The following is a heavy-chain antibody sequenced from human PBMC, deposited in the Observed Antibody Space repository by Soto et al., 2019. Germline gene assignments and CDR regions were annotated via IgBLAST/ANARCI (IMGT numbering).Heavy chain of an antibody. D-gene: IGHD3-22*01. CDR3: ARGYLYYDSSGYYPAPRYFDY. CDR2: IYYNGST. V-gene: IGHV4-59*01. CDR1: GGSISSYY. Sequence: SETLSLTCTVSGGSISSYYWSWIRQPPGKGLEWIGYIYYNGSTNYNPSLKSRVTISVDTSKNQFSLKLSSVTAADTAVYYCARGYLYYDSSGYYPAPRYFDYWGQGTLVTVSS. J-gene: IGHJ4*02.